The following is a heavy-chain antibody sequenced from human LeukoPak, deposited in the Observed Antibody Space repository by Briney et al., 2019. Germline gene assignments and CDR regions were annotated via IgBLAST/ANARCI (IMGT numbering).Heavy chain of an antibody. Sequence: PGGSLRLSCAASGFTFSSYEMNWVRQAPGKGLEWVSYISSSGSTIYYADSVKGRFTISRDNAKNSLYLQMNSLRAEDTAVYYCARDMTFAWYGGLDYWGQGTLVTVSS. CDR2: ISSSGSTI. J-gene: IGHJ4*02. CDR1: GFTFSSYE. CDR3: ARDMTFAWYGGLDY. V-gene: IGHV3-48*03. D-gene: IGHD4-23*01.